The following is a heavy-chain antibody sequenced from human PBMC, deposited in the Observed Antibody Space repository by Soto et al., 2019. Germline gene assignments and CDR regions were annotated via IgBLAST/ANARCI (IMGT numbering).Heavy chain of an antibody. CDR1: GGIFSSNT. J-gene: IGHJ4*02. CDR2: IIPLFGTE. Sequence: QVYLVQSGAEVKKPGSSVKISCKASGGIFSSNTINWVRQAAGQGLEWMGGIIPLFGTENYEEKFQGRVTITADKSTKTEYMELTSLRSEDTAVYYCASKAACGGDCYAFDSWGQGTLVTVSS. CDR3: ASKAACGGDCYAFDS. V-gene: IGHV1-69*06. D-gene: IGHD2-21*02.